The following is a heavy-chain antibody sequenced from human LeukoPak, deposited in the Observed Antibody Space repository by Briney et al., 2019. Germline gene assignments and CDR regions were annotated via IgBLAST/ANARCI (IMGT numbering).Heavy chain of an antibody. CDR1: GFTFSSYW. D-gene: IGHD2-2*01. Sequence: GGSLRLSCAASGFTFSSYWMHWVRQALGKGLVWVSRINTDGSSTRYADSVKGRFTISRDNAKNTLYLQMNSLRAEDTAVYYCARDLGYCSSTSCSGLDYWGQATLVTVST. CDR3: ARDLGYCSSTSCSGLDY. CDR2: INTDGSST. J-gene: IGHJ4*02. V-gene: IGHV3-74*01.